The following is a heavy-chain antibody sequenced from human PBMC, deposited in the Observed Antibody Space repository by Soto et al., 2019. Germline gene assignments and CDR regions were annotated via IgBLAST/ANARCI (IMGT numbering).Heavy chain of an antibody. Sequence: GGSLRLSCAASGFTFSSYGMHWVRQAPGKGLEWVAVIWYDGSNKYYADSVKGRFTISRDNSKNTLYLQMNSLRAEDTAVYYCAREPRFRYSSGWYGYFQHWGQGTLVTVSS. D-gene: IGHD6-19*01. CDR3: AREPRFRYSSGWYGYFQH. J-gene: IGHJ1*01. V-gene: IGHV3-33*01. CDR2: IWYDGSNK. CDR1: GFTFSSYG.